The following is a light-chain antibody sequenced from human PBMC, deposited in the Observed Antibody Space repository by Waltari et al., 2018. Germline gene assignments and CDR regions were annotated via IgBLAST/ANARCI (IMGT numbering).Light chain of an antibody. Sequence: QSALTQPASVSGSPGQSITISCTGTSSDVGGYNYVSWYQQHPGKAPKLMIYEGSNRRSGVSNRFSGSKSGNTASLTISGLQAEDEADYYCSSYTSSSTVVVFGGGTKLTVL. CDR2: EGS. CDR3: SSYTSSSTVVV. J-gene: IGLJ2*01. V-gene: IGLV2-14*01. CDR1: SSDVGGYNY.